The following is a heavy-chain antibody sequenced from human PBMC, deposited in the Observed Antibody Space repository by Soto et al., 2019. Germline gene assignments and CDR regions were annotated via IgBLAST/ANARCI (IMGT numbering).Heavy chain of an antibody. V-gene: IGHV1-18*01. CDR2: ISAYNGVT. J-gene: IGHJ6*02. CDR3: ARTSSSAFYFYGLDV. CDR1: GYTFTSDG. Sequence: QVQLVQSGTEVKMPGASVKVSCKASGYTFTSDGFSWVRQAPGQGLEWMGWISAYNGVTNYAQNFQDRLSMTTDTSTSTVYMELRSLRSDDTAVYYCARTSSSAFYFYGLDVWGHGTSVTVSS. D-gene: IGHD6-19*01.